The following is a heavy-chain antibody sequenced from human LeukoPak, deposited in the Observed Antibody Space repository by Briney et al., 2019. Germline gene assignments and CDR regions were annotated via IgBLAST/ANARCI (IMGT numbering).Heavy chain of an antibody. J-gene: IGHJ4*02. CDR3: ARESETSGWYDY. Sequence: GGALRLSCAAPGFIFDNYAIHWVRQAPGKGLEWVSLISGDGGSTFYADSVRGRFTISRDNTRKSLSLQMSSLRSEDTALYYCARESETSGWYDYWGQGTLVTVSS. CDR1: GFIFDNYA. V-gene: IGHV3-43*02. D-gene: IGHD6-19*01. CDR2: ISGDGGST.